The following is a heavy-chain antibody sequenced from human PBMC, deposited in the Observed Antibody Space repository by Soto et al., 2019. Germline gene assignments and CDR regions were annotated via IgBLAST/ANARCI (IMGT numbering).Heavy chain of an antibody. D-gene: IGHD3-10*01. V-gene: IGHV3-23*01. Sequence: EVQLLDSGGDLVQPGESLRLSCVGSGITFGGRAMSWVRQAPGEGLEWVSSITDNGGDTKYADSVRGRFTISRDNSKNTLYLLMSRLKAEGSALYFWARGSEEAYPGSRIFDLWGRGTLGTVSP. CDR2: ITDNGGDT. CDR1: GITFGGRA. CDR3: ARGSEEAYPGSRIFDL. J-gene: IGHJ4*02.